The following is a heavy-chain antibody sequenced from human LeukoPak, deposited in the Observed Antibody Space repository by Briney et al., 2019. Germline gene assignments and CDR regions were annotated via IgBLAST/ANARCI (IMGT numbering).Heavy chain of an antibody. Sequence: GGSLRLSCVASGFTFSSYAMSWVRQAPGKGLEWVSAISGSGGSTYYADSVKGRFTISRDNSKNTLYLQMNSLRAEDTAVYYYAKEGITIFGVVNPADYWGQGTLVTVSS. CDR1: GFTFSSYA. J-gene: IGHJ4*02. CDR3: AKEGITIFGVVNPADY. V-gene: IGHV3-23*01. CDR2: ISGSGGST. D-gene: IGHD3-3*01.